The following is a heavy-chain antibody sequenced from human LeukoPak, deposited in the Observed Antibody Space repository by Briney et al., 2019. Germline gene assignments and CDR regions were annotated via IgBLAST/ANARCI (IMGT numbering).Heavy chain of an antibody. CDR1: GFTFSRYS. CDR2: ISNIGTSI. CDR3: ASSGWYQHFDY. Sequence: GGSLRLSCAVSGFTFSRYSMNWVRQAPGKGLEWVSSISNIGTSIYYADSVKGRFTISRDNAKNSLYLQMDSLRAEDTAVYYCASSGWYQHFDYWGQGTLVTVSS. D-gene: IGHD6-19*01. V-gene: IGHV3-21*01. J-gene: IGHJ4*02.